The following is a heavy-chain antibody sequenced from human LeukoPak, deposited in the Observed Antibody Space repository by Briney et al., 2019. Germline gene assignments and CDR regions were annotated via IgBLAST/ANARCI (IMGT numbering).Heavy chain of an antibody. Sequence: PSETLSLTCTVPVGSISISSYYWGWIRHPPGKGLEWLGCIYYSGSTYYNPSLKSRVTISVDTSKNQFSLKLSSVTAADTAVYYCARLRGDSGWFPTCWFDPWGQGTLVTVSS. J-gene: IGHJ5*02. CDR2: IYYSGST. D-gene: IGHD6-19*01. CDR3: ARLRGDSGWFPTCWFDP. CDR1: VGSISISSYY. V-gene: IGHV4-39*01.